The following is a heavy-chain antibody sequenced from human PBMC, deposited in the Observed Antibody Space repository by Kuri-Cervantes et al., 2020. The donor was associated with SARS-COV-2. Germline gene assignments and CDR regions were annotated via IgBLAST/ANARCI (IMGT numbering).Heavy chain of an antibody. Sequence: GESLKISCAASGFTFSSYSMNWVRQAPGKGLEWVSYISSSSSTIYYADSVKGRFTTSRDNAKNSLYLQMNSLRDEDTAVYYCARDSRGYSYGYGHLFDYWGQGTLVTVSS. J-gene: IGHJ4*02. V-gene: IGHV3-48*02. D-gene: IGHD5-18*01. CDR2: ISSSSSTI. CDR3: ARDSRGYSYGYGHLFDY. CDR1: GFTFSSYS.